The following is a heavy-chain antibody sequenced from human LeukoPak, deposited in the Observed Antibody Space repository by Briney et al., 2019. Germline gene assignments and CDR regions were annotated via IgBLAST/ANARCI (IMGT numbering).Heavy chain of an antibody. Sequence: ASAKVSCKASGYTFTGYYMHWVRQAPGQGLEWMGWINPNSGGTNYAQKSQGRVTMTTDTSTSTAYMELRSLRSDDTAVYYCARDTKRSRARWENLGFDPWGQGTLVTVSS. D-gene: IGHD1-26*01. CDR1: GYTFTGYY. V-gene: IGHV1-2*02. CDR2: INPNSGGT. J-gene: IGHJ5*02. CDR3: ARDTKRSRARWENLGFDP.